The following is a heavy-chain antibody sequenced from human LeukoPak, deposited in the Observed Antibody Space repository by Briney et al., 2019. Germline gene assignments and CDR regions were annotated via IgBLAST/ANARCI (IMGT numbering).Heavy chain of an antibody. CDR2: IRYDGSDK. J-gene: IGHJ3*01. Sequence: PGGSLRLSCAACGFTFGTYGMHGVRQARGKGREWVTFIRYDGSDKYYADYVKGRFTISRDNSKNTLFLQMNSLRVADTAVYYCAKRADYYDSSRALYDAFDLWGQGTMVTVSS. CDR3: AKRADYYDSSRALYDAFDL. D-gene: IGHD3-16*01. V-gene: IGHV3-30*02. CDR1: GFTFGTYG.